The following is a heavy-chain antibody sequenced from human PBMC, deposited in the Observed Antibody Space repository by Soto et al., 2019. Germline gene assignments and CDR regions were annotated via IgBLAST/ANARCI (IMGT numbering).Heavy chain of an antibody. Sequence: WTWIRQPPGKGLEWIGYVYKTGSTNYNPSLKSRVTISLDTSKNQFFLNLSSVTSADTAVYYCAGMSFTVFGEVIDNFYFYVMDVWGQGTTVTVSS. CDR2: VYKTGST. CDR3: AGMSFTVFGEVIDNFYFYVMDV. J-gene: IGHJ6*02. D-gene: IGHD3-3*01. V-gene: IGHV4-59*03.